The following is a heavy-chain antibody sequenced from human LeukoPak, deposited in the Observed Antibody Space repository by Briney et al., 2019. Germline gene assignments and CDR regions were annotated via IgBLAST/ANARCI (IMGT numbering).Heavy chain of an antibody. Sequence: SETLSLTCTVSGGSLRSYCWNWIRQPPGKGLEWIGYIYYSGSTDYNPSLRSRVTISVDTSKNQFSLKLSSVTAADTAVYYCARVTYYYDSSGYYRSYYGMDVWGQGTTVTVSS. CDR1: GGSLRSYC. J-gene: IGHJ6*02. D-gene: IGHD3-22*01. CDR3: ARVTYYYDSSGYYRSYYGMDV. CDR2: IYYSGST. V-gene: IGHV4-59*01.